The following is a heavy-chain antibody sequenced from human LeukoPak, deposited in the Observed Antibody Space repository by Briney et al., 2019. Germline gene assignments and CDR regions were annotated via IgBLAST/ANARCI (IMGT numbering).Heavy chain of an antibody. V-gene: IGHV1-18*01. D-gene: IGHD1-1*01. J-gene: IGHJ4*02. CDR1: GGTFSIYA. CDR3: ARESHETREDY. CDR2: ISANNGDT. Sequence: GASVKVSCKASGGTFSIYAISWVRQAPGQGLEWMGWISANNGDTDYPPKLQDRVTMTTDTYTSTAYMELRSLRSDDTAMYYCARESHETREDYWGQGTLVTVSS.